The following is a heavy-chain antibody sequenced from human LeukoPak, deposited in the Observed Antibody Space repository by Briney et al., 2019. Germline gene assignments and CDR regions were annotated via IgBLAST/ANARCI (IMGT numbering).Heavy chain of an antibody. Sequence: GASVKVSCKASGYTFTSYYMHWVRQAPGQGLEWMGIINPSGGSTSYAQKFQGRVTMTRDTSTSTAYMELSSLRSEDTAVYYCARRGTLHDYSNYARTDYYYYYYTDVWGKGTTVTVSS. D-gene: IGHD4-11*01. CDR2: INPSGGST. J-gene: IGHJ6*03. V-gene: IGHV1-46*01. CDR3: ARRGTLHDYSNYARTDYYYYYYTDV. CDR1: GYTFTSYY.